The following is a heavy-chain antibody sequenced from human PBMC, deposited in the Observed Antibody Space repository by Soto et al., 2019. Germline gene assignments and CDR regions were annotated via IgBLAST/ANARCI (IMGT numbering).Heavy chain of an antibody. J-gene: IGHJ6*02. CDR3: ARDLTYFDILTGYERYYGMDV. V-gene: IGHV4-4*02. CDR2: ISRTGST. Sequence: SETLSLTCGVSGDSISSDKWWSWVRQPPGKGLEWIAEISRTGSTNYNPSLKSRVTISIDTSKNQFSLKLNSVTAADTAVYYCARDLTYFDILTGYERYYGMDVWGQGTTVTVSS. D-gene: IGHD3-9*01. CDR1: GDSISSDKW.